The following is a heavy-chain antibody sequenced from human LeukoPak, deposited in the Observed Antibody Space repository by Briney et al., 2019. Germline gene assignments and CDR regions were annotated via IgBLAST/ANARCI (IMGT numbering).Heavy chain of an antibody. CDR1: GFTFSRYA. D-gene: IGHD4-17*01. Sequence: GGSLRLSCAASGFTFSRYAMTWVRQAPGKGLEWVSGISGGGGNTYYADSVKGRLTISRDNSKNTLYLQMNSLTAEDAAVYYCAKDRDFGDPYYYYGMDVWGQGTTVTVSS. CDR2: ISGGGGNT. J-gene: IGHJ6*02. V-gene: IGHV3-23*01. CDR3: AKDRDFGDPYYYYGMDV.